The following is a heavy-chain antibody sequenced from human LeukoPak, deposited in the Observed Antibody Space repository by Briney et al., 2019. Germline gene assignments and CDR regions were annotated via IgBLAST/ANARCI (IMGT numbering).Heavy chain of an antibody. CDR1: GGSFSGYY. Sequence: SETLSLTCAVYGGSFSGYYWSWIRQPPGKGLEWIGSIYYSGSTYYNPSLKSRVTISVDTSKNQFSLKLSSVTAADTAVYYCARLELGAVAGTLDYFDYWGQGTLVTVSS. J-gene: IGHJ4*02. CDR2: IYYSGST. D-gene: IGHD6-19*01. CDR3: ARLELGAVAGTLDYFDY. V-gene: IGHV4-34*01.